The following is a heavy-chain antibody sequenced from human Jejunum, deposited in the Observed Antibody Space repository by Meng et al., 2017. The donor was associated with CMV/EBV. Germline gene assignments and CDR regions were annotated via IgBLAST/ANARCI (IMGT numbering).Heavy chain of an antibody. Sequence: QVQLQESGPGLVKPSETLSLTCTVSGGSISNYYWSWIRQSAGKGLEWIGHIQASGNTHYNPSMKSRVSMSIDTSKNQFSLKLMSVTAADTATYFCTSDLHHWGQGTLVTAAS. J-gene: IGHJ4*02. CDR1: GGSISNYY. CDR3: TSDLHH. V-gene: IGHV4-4*07. CDR2: IQASGNT.